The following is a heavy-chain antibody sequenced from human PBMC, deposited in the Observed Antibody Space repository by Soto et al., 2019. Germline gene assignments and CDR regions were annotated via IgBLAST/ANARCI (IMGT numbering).Heavy chain of an antibody. J-gene: IGHJ4*02. CDR3: ARVDIVATTLYYVDY. D-gene: IGHD5-12*01. V-gene: IGHV1-18*01. CDR2: ISAYNGNT. Sequence: QGLEWMGWISAYNGNTNYAQKLQGRVTMTTDTSTSTAYMELRSLRSDDTAVYYCARVDIVATTLYYVDYXXXGT.